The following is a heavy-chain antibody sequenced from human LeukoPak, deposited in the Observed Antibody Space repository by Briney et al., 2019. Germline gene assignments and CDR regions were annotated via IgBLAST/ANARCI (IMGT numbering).Heavy chain of an antibody. J-gene: IGHJ4*02. CDR2: ISAYNGNT. D-gene: IGHD3-22*01. Sequence: ASVKVSCKASGYTFTSYGISWVRQAPGQGLEWMGWISAYNGNTNYAQKLQGRVNMTTDTSTSTAYMELRSLRSDDTAVYYCARDRYDSSGYPSDYWGQGTLVTVSS. CDR1: GYTFTSYG. CDR3: ARDRYDSSGYPSDY. V-gene: IGHV1-18*01.